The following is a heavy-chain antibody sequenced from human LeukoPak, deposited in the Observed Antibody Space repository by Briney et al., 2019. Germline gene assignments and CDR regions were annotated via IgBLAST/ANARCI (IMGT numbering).Heavy chain of an antibody. Sequence: GSLRPSCAASGFPFSGHWMSWVRQAPGEGLEWVANINQGGSDKYYVDSVKGRFTISRDNANNLLYLQMNSLRGEDTAVYYCTRDRSRAEDDWGQGTLVTVSS. J-gene: IGHJ4*02. CDR1: GFPFSGHW. CDR3: TRDRSRAEDD. V-gene: IGHV3-7*01. D-gene: IGHD1-14*01. CDR2: INQGGSDK.